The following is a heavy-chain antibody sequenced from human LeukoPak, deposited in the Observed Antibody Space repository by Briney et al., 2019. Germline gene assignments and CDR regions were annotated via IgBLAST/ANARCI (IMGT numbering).Heavy chain of an antibody. D-gene: IGHD6-13*01. CDR3: AREAAGTGDYFDY. J-gene: IGHJ4*02. CDR2: INPNSGGT. Sequence: GASVKVSCKASGYTFIGYYIHWVRQAPGQGLEWMGWINPNSGGTNYAQKFQGRVTMTRDTSISTAYMELSRLRSDDTAVYHCAREAAGTGDYFDYWGQGTLVTVSS. CDR1: GYTFIGYY. V-gene: IGHV1-2*02.